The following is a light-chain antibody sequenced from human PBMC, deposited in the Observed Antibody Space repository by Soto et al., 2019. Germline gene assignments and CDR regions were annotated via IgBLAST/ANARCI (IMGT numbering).Light chain of an antibody. V-gene: IGKV1-5*01. J-gene: IGKJ1*01. Sequence: DRQMTQLPSSASATVGDKLTITRRASQNTRDWVAWYQQKPGQAPKLLIYDVSKLFTGVPSRFSGSGSGRDFTLTITGLQPDDFATYVCQNYENYRWTFGQGTKVDIK. CDR1: QNTRDW. CDR2: DVS. CDR3: QNYENYRWT.